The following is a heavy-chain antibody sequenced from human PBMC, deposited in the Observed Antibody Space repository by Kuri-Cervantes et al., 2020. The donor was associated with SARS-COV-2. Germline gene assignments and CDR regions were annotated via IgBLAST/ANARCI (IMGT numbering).Heavy chain of an antibody. Sequence: SETLSLTCTVSGGSISSGGYYWSWIRQHPGKGLEWIGYIYYSGSIYYNSSLKSRVAISVDTSKNLLSLKLSSVTAADTAVYYCARVGITRVQGVNTRFDPWGQGTLVTVSS. V-gene: IGHV4-31*03. J-gene: IGHJ5*02. D-gene: IGHD3-10*01. CDR1: GGSISSGGYY. CDR3: ARVGITRVQGVNTRFDP. CDR2: IYYSGSI.